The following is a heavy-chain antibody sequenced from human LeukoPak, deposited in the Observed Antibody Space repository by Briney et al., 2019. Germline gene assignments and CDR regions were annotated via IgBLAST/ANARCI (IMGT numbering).Heavy chain of an antibody. CDR2: ISGRGDST. J-gene: IGHJ4*02. CDR3: EKDLRGSSSGWSFDY. D-gene: IGHD6-19*01. CDR1: GFTFSNYG. V-gene: IGHV3-23*01. Sequence: GGSPRLSCTASGFTFSNYGLSWVRQAPGKGLEWVAGISGRGDSTYYADSVKGRFTVSRDNSKNTLYLQMDSLRAEDTAVYFCEKDLRGSSSGWSFDYWGQGTLVTVSS.